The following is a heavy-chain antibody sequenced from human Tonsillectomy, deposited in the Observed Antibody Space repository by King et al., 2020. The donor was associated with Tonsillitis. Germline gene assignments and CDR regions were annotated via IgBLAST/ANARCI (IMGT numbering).Heavy chain of an antibody. V-gene: IGHV4-39*07. CDR2: IYYSGST. D-gene: IGHD5-12*01. J-gene: IGHJ4*02. Sequence: QLQESGPGLVKASETLSLTCTVSGGSISRSTYYWGWIRQPPGKGLEWIGSIYYSGSTYYNPSLKSRVTISVDTSKNQFSLNLSSVTAADTAVYYCARREGGDSGYEGGGFDYWGQGTLVTVSA. CDR1: GGSISRSTYY. CDR3: ARREGGDSGYEGGGFDY.